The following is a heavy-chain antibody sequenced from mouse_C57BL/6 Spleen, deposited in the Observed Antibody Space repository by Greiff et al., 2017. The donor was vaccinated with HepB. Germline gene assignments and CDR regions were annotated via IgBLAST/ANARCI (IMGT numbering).Heavy chain of an antibody. J-gene: IGHJ2*01. Sequence: VKLVESGAELARPGASVKLSCKASGYTFTSYGISWVKQRTGQGLEWIGEIYPRSGNTYYNEKFKGKATLTADKSSSTAYMELRSLTSEDSAVYFCARENRNYGNYWGQGTTLTVSS. CDR2: IYPRSGNT. CDR3: ARENRNYGNY. CDR1: GYTFTSYG. V-gene: IGHV1-81*01. D-gene: IGHD2-5*01.